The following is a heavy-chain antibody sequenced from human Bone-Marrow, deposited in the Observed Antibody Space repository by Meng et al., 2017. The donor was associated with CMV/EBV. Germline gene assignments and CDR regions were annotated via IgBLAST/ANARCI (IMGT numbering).Heavy chain of an antibody. CDR3: AREVDYYYDSSGYYPY. CDR1: FSNLAA. V-gene: IGHV6-1*01. CDR2: TQYRSTWYN. J-gene: IGHJ4*02. D-gene: IGHD3-22*01. Sequence: FSNLAARGWLRPSPSPGFEWLGRTQYRSTWYNDYAVSVKSRLTLNPDTSTNQFCLQLNAVTHEDTAVYYCAREVDYYYDSSGYYPYWGQGTLVTVSS.